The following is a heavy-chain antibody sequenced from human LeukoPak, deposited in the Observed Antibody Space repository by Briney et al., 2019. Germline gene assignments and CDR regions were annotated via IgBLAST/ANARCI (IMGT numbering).Heavy chain of an antibody. J-gene: IGHJ6*03. D-gene: IGHD2-2*03. CDR2: INHSGST. CDR3: ARGILYVDFGYYYYYMDV. Sequence: SETLSLTCAVYGGSFSGYYWSWIRQPPGKWLEWIGEINHSGSTNYNPSLKSRVTISVDTSKNQFSLKLSSVTAADTAVYYCARGILYVDFGYYYYYMDVWGKGTTVTVSS. CDR1: GGSFSGYY. V-gene: IGHV4-34*01.